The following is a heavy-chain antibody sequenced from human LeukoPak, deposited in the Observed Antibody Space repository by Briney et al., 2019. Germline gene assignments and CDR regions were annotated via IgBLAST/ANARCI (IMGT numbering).Heavy chain of an antibody. CDR3: ARGLPLAAAGTFYYYYGMDV. J-gene: IGHJ6*02. CDR1: GFTFSTYA. V-gene: IGHV4-34*01. Sequence: GSLRLSCAASGFTFSTYAMSWVRRAPGKGLEWIGEINHSGSTNYNPSLKSRVTISVDTSKNQFSLKLSSVTAADTAVYYCARGLPLAAAGTFYYYYGMDVWGQGTTVTVSS. D-gene: IGHD6-13*01. CDR2: INHSGST.